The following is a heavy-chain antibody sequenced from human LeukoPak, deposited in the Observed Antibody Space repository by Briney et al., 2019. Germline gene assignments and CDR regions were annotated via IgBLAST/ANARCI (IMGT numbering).Heavy chain of an antibody. D-gene: IGHD1-26*01. J-gene: IGHJ4*02. V-gene: IGHV4-38-2*01. CDR1: GYSISSGYY. CDR3: ARWVGATTRYFDY. Sequence: PSETLSLTCAVSGYSISSGYYWGWIRQPPGKELEWIGSIYHSGSTYYNPSLKSRVTISVDTSKNQFSLKLSSVTAADTAVYYCARWVGATTRYFDYWGQGTLVTVSS. CDR2: IYHSGST.